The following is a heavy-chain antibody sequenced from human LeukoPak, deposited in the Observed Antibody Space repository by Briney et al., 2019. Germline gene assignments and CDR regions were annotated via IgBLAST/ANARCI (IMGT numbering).Heavy chain of an antibody. CDR2: IIPIFGTA. J-gene: IGHJ4*02. V-gene: IGHV1-69*05. CDR3: ARERPDYYDSSWFDY. CDR1: GGTFSSYA. D-gene: IGHD3-22*01. Sequence: ASVKVSCKASGGTFSSYAISWVRQAPGQGLEWMGRIIPIFGTANYAQKFQGRVTMTTDTSTSTAYMELRSLRSDDTAVYCCARERPDYYDSSWFDYWGQGTLVTVSS.